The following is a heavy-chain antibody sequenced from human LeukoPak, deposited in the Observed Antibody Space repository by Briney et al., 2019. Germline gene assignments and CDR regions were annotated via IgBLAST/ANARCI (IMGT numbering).Heavy chain of an antibody. Sequence: PGGSLRLSCAASGFGFSSCEMNWVRQAPGKGLEWVSYISSSGSTIHYADSVKGRFTISRDNAKNSLYLQMNSLRAEDTAVYCCARALPSSWYYFDYWGQGTLVTVSS. V-gene: IGHV3-48*03. CDR3: ARALPSSWYYFDY. CDR1: GFGFSSCE. J-gene: IGHJ4*02. CDR2: ISSSGSTI. D-gene: IGHD6-13*01.